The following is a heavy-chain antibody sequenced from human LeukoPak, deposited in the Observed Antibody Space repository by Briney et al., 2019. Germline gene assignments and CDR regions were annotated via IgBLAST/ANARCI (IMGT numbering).Heavy chain of an antibody. CDR3: ARHLSGTTMARYFDH. CDR1: GASISSGRNY. CDR2: LYSSGTT. V-gene: IGHV4-39*01. D-gene: IGHD1-1*01. Sequence: PSETLSLTCTVSGASISSGRNYWGWIRQSPGKGLEWIASLYSSGTTHYNPSLQSRVSVSVDTSKNQFSVRLNSLTAADTAVYYCARHLSGTTMARYFDHWGQGTVVTVSS. J-gene: IGHJ4*02.